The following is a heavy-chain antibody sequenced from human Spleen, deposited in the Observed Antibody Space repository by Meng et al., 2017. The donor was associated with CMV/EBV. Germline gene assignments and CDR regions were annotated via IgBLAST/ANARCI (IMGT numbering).Heavy chain of an antibody. CDR1: GFTFSSYG. J-gene: IGHJ6*02. V-gene: IGHV3-33*06. Sequence: GESLKISCAASGFTFSSYGMHWVRQAPGKGLEWVAVIWYDGSNKYYADSVKGRITISRDNSKNTLYLQMNSLRAEDTAVYYCAKDHSGCSSTSCYYYYGMDVWGQGTTVTVSS. CDR3: AKDHSGCSSTSCYYYYGMDV. CDR2: IWYDGSNK. D-gene: IGHD2-2*01.